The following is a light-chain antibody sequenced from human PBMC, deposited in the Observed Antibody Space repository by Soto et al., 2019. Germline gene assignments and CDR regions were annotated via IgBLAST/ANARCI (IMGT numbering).Light chain of an antibody. J-gene: IGLJ2*01. V-gene: IGLV2-23*01. CDR3: CSYATSGVV. CDR1: SNDVGFSKF. Sequence: QSALTQPASLSASPGQSITISCTATSNDVGFSKFVSWYLQQPGKSPQVLVYEGTKRPSGVSLRFSGSHSVNAASLTISDIHIEDEADYYCCSYATSGVVFGGGTKLTVL. CDR2: EGT.